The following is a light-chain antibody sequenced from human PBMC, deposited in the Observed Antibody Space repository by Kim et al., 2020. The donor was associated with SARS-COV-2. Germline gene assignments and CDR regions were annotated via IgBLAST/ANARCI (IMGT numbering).Light chain of an antibody. CDR3: QQYDDWAYT. Sequence: SGSPGERATLYCRASKSDKTKVAWYQQKLGQAPRLLIYGASTRATGIPARLSGSGSGTEFTLTSSSLEYDDFAVYYGQQYDDWAYTFGLGNKLEI. CDR1: KSDKTK. J-gene: IGKJ2*01. V-gene: IGKV3-15*01. CDR2: GAS.